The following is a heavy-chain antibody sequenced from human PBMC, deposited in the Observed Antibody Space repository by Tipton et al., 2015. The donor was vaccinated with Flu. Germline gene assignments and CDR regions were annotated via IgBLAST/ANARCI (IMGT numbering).Heavy chain of an antibody. CDR2: TYRTGST. CDR1: GDSIRSDYY. D-gene: IGHD2-2*02. J-gene: IGHJ4*02. Sequence: TLSLTCTLSGDSIRSDYYWGWVRQPPGKGLEWIGNTYRTGSTYSNPPPKSRVTILVDTSKNQFSLRVIPVTAADPAVYYCARLFCSRTSCYNDYWGQGTLVTVSS. CDR3: ARLFCSRTSCYNDY. V-gene: IGHV4-38-2*02.